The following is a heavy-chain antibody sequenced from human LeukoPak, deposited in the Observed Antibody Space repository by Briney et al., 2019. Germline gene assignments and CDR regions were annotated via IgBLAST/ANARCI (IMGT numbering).Heavy chain of an antibody. D-gene: IGHD6-25*01. J-gene: IGHJ4*02. Sequence: PGGSLRLSCAASGFTFSSYAMHWVRQAPGKGLEWVAVISYDGSNKYYADSVKGRFTISRDNSKNTLYLQMNSLRAEDTAVYYCAKLPGGYHENWGQGTLVTVSS. V-gene: IGHV3-30*04. CDR3: AKLPGGYHEN. CDR1: GFTFSSYA. CDR2: ISYDGSNK.